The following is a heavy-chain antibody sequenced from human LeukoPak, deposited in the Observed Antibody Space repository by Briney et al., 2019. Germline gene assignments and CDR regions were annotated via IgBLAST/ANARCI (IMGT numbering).Heavy chain of an antibody. CDR1: GFTFSSYS. D-gene: IGHD3-22*01. CDR2: ISSSSSYI. CDR3: ARLPSSGYYSGNY. J-gene: IGHJ4*02. Sequence: GGSLRLSCAASGFTFSSYSMNWVRQAPGKGLEWVSSISSSSSYIYYADSVKGRFTISRDNAKNSLYLQVNSLRAEDTAVYYCARLPSSGYYSGNYWGQGTLVTVSS. V-gene: IGHV3-21*01.